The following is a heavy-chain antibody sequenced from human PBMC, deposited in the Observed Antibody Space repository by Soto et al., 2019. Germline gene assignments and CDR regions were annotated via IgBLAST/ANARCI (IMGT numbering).Heavy chain of an antibody. V-gene: IGHV1-2*02. CDR3: GRGRSGQIVVFY. CDR2: IGPESGAT. J-gene: IGHJ4*02. D-gene: IGHD1-26*01. CDR1: GYTFTGHY. Sequence: ASVKVSCKASGYTFTGHYIHWVRQAPEQGPEWMGEIGPESGATRYAQRFQGKVTMTRDMSITTVYMELNNLSPDDTAVYYCGRGRSGQIVVFYWGQGTPVTVSS.